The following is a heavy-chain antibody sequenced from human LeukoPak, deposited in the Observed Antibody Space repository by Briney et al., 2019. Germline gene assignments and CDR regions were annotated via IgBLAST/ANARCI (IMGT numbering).Heavy chain of an antibody. J-gene: IGHJ4*02. V-gene: IGHV3-21*01. CDR1: GFTFSSYS. D-gene: IGHD6-19*01. CDR3: ARDGGLYSSGWYFYFDY. Sequence: GGSLRLSCAASGFTFSSYSMNWVRQAPGKGLEWVSSISSSSSHIYYADSVKGRFTISRDNAKNSLYLQMNSLRAEDTAVYYCARDGGLYSSGWYFYFDYWGQGTLVTVSS. CDR2: ISSSSSHI.